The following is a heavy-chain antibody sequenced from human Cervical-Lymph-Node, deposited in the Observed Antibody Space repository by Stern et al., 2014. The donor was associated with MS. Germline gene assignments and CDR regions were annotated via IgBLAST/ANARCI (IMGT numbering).Heavy chain of an antibody. Sequence: VQLVESGSQVRKPGASVKVSCQASGYTFISYDIFWVRPATGQGLEWMGWMNPNNANTGHAQKFQGRVTMTRNISISTAYMELSSLRSDDTAVYYCVRGGFSYGYGLDAWGQGTAVIVSS. D-gene: IGHD5-18*01. CDR3: VRGGFSYGYGLDA. CDR1: GYTFISYD. V-gene: IGHV1-8*01. J-gene: IGHJ6*02. CDR2: MNPNNANT.